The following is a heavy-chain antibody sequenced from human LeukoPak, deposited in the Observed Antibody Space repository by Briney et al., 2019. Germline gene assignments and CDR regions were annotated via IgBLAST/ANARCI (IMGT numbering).Heavy chain of an antibody. D-gene: IGHD3-9*01. V-gene: IGHV3-74*01. CDR1: GFTFSSYW. CDR3: ARGTDDIDI. J-gene: IGHJ3*02. CDR2: IDSDGSTT. Sequence: GGSLRLSCAASGFTFSSYWMHWVRQAPGKGLVLDSRIDSDGSTTNYAASVKGRFSISRFNAKETLYLQMNSLRVEDTAVYYCARGTDDIDIWGQGTLVTVSS.